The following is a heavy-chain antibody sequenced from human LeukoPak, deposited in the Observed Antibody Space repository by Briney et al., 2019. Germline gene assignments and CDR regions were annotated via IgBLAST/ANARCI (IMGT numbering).Heavy chain of an antibody. Sequence: SVKVSCKASGGTFSSYAISWVRRAPGQGLEWMGGIIPIFGTANYAQKFQGRVTITADKSTSTAYMELSSLRSEDTAVYYCASDPFPSGSRKTFDYWGQGTLVTVSS. CDR1: GGTFSSYA. D-gene: IGHD1-26*01. J-gene: IGHJ4*02. CDR3: ASDPFPSGSRKTFDY. CDR2: IIPIFGTA. V-gene: IGHV1-69*06.